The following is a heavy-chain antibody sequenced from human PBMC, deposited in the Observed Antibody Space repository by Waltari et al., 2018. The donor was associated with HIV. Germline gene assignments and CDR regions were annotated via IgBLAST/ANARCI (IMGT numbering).Heavy chain of an antibody. J-gene: IGHJ6*02. Sequence: QLQESGPGLVKPSATLSLPCTVPGGSISSTTYYWDWIRQPPERGLEWLGFIYYTGSTFYNPALKSRVTMSVDTSKNQFSLKLSSVTAADTSVYYCARRGRGSWHVDVWGHGTTVTVSS. CDR1: GGSISSTTYY. V-gene: IGHV4-39*01. CDR3: ARRGRGSWHVDV. D-gene: IGHD6-13*01. CDR2: IYYTGST.